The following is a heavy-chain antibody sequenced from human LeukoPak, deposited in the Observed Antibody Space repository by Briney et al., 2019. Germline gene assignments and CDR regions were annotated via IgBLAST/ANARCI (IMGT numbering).Heavy chain of an antibody. D-gene: IGHD5-12*01. V-gene: IGHV4-4*07. CDR3: ASVRYGGYGVMDY. CDR1: GGSISSSN. CDR2: IYTSGST. Sequence: SETLSLTCTVSGGSISSSNWSWIRQPAQTGAERIGRIYTSGSTNHNPSLKSRVTMSAAPSKTQLYLRLKSVTVADTAGYYCASVRYGGYGVMDYWGQGTLVTISS. J-gene: IGHJ4*02.